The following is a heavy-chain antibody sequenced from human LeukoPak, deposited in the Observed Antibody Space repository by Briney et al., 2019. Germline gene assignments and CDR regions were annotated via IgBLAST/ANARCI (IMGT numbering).Heavy chain of an antibody. D-gene: IGHD3-3*01. Sequence: GGSLRLSCAASGFTFSNYVMQWVRQAPGKGLEWVALIAHDGSNKYYADSVKGRFTISRENSKNTVYLQMNSLRPEDTAVYYCAKSRSDVVDYWGQGTLVTVSS. CDR1: GFTFSNYV. V-gene: IGHV3-30*18. J-gene: IGHJ4*02. CDR2: IAHDGSNK. CDR3: AKSRSDVVDY.